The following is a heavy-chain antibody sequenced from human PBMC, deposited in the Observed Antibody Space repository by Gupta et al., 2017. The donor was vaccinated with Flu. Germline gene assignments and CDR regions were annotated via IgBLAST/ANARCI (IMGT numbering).Heavy chain of an antibody. Sequence: PGKGLEWIGEINHSGSTNQSPSLKSRVTISLDTSKNQFSLKLSSVTAADTAVYYCARVYNDFWSGRPLASFDIWGQGTMVTVSS. CDR2: INHSGST. V-gene: IGHV4-34*01. CDR3: ARVYNDFWSGRPLASFDI. J-gene: IGHJ3*02. D-gene: IGHD3-3*01.